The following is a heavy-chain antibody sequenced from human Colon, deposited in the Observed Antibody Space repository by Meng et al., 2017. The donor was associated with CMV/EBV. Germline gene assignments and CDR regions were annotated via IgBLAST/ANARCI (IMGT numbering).Heavy chain of an antibody. D-gene: IGHD1-1*01. CDR2: IYSTGTST. Sequence: GESLKISCAASGFTFSTYAMSWVRQAPGKGLEWVSVIYSTGTSTYYTHPVKGRFTISRDNSKNTLYLQMNSLRAEDTALYYCAKGQGTGGYFDLWGRGTLVTVSS. V-gene: IGHV3-23*03. CDR1: GFTFSTYA. J-gene: IGHJ2*01. CDR3: AKGQGTGGYFDL.